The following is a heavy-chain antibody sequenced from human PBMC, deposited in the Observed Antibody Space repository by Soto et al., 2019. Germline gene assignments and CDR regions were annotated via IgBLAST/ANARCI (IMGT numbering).Heavy chain of an antibody. CDR1: GFTFSSYA. CDR2: ISGSGGST. Sequence: PGGSLRLSCAASGFTFSSYAMSWVRQAPGKGLEWVSAISGSGGSTYYADSVKGRFTISRDNSKNTLYLQMNSLRAEDTAVYYCAKPAGYSSGWYGSLVYVYWGQGTLVTVSS. D-gene: IGHD6-19*01. CDR3: AKPAGYSSGWYGSLVYVY. J-gene: IGHJ4*02. V-gene: IGHV3-23*01.